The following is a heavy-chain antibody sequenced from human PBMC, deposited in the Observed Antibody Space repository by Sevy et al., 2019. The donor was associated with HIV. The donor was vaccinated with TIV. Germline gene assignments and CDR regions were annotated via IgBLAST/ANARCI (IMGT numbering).Heavy chain of an antibody. CDR3: ARDSGNYYFNY. CDR2: IKQDGSQK. CDR1: AFTFSRYW. V-gene: IGHV3-7*01. D-gene: IGHD1-26*01. J-gene: IGHJ4*02. Sequence: EGSLRLSCAASAFTFSRYWMGWVRQAPGKGLEWVANIKQDGSQKYYVDSVKGRFTISRDNAKNSLYLQMNSLRAEDTAVYYCARDSGNYYFNYWGQGALVTVSS.